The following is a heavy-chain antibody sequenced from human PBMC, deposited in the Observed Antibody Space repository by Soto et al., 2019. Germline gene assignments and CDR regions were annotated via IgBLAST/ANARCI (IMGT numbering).Heavy chain of an antibody. V-gene: IGHV1-18*01. D-gene: IGHD3-22*01. CDR2: INPSDGNR. CDR3: ASDRLSAYDSSGFYS. Sequence: ASVKVSCKASGYSFSFYGINWGRQAPGQGREGMGWINPSDGNRNFAQKFEDRVTMTTATSTNTVFLELRSLKSDDTAIYYCASDRLSAYDSSGFYSWGQGTMVTVSS. J-gene: IGHJ4*02. CDR1: GYSFSFYG.